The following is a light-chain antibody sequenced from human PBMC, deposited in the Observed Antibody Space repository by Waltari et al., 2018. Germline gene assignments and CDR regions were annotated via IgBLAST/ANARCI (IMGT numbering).Light chain of an antibody. Sequence: SALTQPASVSGAPGQSVTISCIEISSDVGDYPLLSWYQRHPGGAPKLLIYEVSKRPSGVSNRSSGSKSGKTASLTISGLQAEDEADYYCCAFAGRGIYVFGSGTQVTVL. CDR3: CAFAGRGIYV. CDR1: SSDVGDYPL. CDR2: EVS. J-gene: IGLJ1*01. V-gene: IGLV2-23*02.